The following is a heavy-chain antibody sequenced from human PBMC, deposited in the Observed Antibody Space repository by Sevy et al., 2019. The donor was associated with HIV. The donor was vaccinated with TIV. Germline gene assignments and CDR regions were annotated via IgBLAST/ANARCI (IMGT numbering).Heavy chain of an antibody. J-gene: IGHJ6*02. D-gene: IGHD3-3*01. Sequence: SETLSLTCTVSGGSISSGSYYWSWIRQPPGKGLEWIGYIYYSGSTNYNPSLKSRVTISVDTSKNQFSLKLGSVTAADTAVYYCARANYDFWSGYQPYYYYGMDVWGQGTTVTVSS. V-gene: IGHV4-61*01. CDR2: IYYSGST. CDR3: ARANYDFWSGYQPYYYYGMDV. CDR1: GGSISSGSYY.